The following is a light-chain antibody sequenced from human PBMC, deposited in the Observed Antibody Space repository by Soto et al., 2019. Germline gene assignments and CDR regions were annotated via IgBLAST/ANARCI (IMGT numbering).Light chain of an antibody. J-gene: IGLJ2*01. CDR1: SSNIGAGYD. Sequence: LTQPPSVSGAPGQRVTISCTGSSSNIGAGYDVHWYQQLPGTAPKLLIYGNSNRPSGVPDRFSGSKSGTSASLAITGLQAEDEADYYCQSYDSSLSVVFGGGTQLTVL. CDR2: GNS. CDR3: QSYDSSLSVV. V-gene: IGLV1-40*01.